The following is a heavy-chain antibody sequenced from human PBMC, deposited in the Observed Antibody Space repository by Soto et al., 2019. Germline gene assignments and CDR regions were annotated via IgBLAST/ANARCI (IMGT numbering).Heavy chain of an antibody. CDR2: IIPILGTQ. J-gene: IGHJ4*02. CDR1: GGTFNNYA. Sequence: QVQLVQSGPEVKKPGSSVKVSCKSSGGTFNNYAINWVRQTPGQGLEWMGGIIPILGTQHYAQKFQDRVTICADESTRTSYIELRSLRFEDTAEYCCARVELGAYDYWGQGTLGTVSS. V-gene: IGHV1-69*01. CDR3: ARVELGAYDY. D-gene: IGHD6-13*01.